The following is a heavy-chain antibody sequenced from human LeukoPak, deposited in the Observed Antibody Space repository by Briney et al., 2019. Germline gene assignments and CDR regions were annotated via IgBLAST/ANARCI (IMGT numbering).Heavy chain of an antibody. V-gene: IGHV3-23*01. CDR3: AKSGPPDEMTTVTVPFDY. CDR1: GFTFSSYA. Sequence: PGGSLRLSCAASGFTFSSYAMSWVRQAPGKGLEWVSAISGSSGSTYYADSVKGRFTISRDNSKNTLYLQMNSLRAEDTAVYYCAKSGPPDEMTTVTVPFDYWGQGTLVTVSS. CDR2: ISGSSGST. D-gene: IGHD4-17*01. J-gene: IGHJ4*02.